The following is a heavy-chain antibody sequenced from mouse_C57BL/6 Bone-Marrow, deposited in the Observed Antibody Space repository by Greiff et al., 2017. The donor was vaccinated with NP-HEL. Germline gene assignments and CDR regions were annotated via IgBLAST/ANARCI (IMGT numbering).Heavy chain of an antibody. V-gene: IGHV3-6*01. D-gene: IGHD6-1*01. CDR2: ISYDGSN. Sequence: VQLQQSGPGLVKPSQSLSLTCSVTGYSITSGYYWNWIRQFPGNKLEWMGYISYDGSNNYNPSLKNRISITRDTSKNQFFLKLNSVTTEDTATYYCAIGGLKGAYWGQGTLVTVSA. J-gene: IGHJ3*01. CDR1: GYSITSGYY. CDR3: AIGGLKGAY.